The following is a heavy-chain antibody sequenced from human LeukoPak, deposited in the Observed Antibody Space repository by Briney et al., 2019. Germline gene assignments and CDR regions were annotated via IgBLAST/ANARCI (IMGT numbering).Heavy chain of an antibody. V-gene: IGHV3-72*01. CDR3: TRVPRGGTYFDY. J-gene: IGHJ4*02. CDR1: GFTFSDHY. Sequence: PGGSPRLSCVASGFTFSDHYIDWVRQAPGKGLEWVGRSRNKANFYTTEYAASVKARFTISRDDSKNSLNLQMNSLKTEDTAVYYCTRVPRGGTYFDYWGQGTLVTVSS. D-gene: IGHD1-26*01. CDR2: SRNKANFYTT.